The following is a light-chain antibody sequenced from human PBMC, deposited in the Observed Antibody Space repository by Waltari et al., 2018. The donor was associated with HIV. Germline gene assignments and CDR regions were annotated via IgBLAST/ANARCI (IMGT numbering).Light chain of an antibody. V-gene: IGLV2-14*01. CDR3: SSFTRRNNVI. CDR2: EVI. J-gene: IGLJ2*01. Sequence: QSALTQPASVSESPGQSITISCTGTSSDVGAYNFVSWYQQHPGKGPELIIFEVINRPSGISGRFSGSKSGNTASLTISGLRAEDEADYYCSSFTRRNNVIFGGGTKLTVL. CDR1: SSDVGAYNF.